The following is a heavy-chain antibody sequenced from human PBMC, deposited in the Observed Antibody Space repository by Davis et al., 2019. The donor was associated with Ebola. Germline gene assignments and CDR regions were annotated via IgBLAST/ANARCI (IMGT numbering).Heavy chain of an antibody. CDR2: INHSGST. V-gene: IGHV4-34*01. Sequence: SETLSLTCAVYAGSFSGYYWSWIRQPPGKGLEWIGEINHSGSTNYNPSLKSRVTISVDTSKNQFSLKLSSVTAADTAVYYCARAPWSSGWYWYWGQGTLVTVSS. J-gene: IGHJ4*02. CDR3: ARAPWSSGWYWY. D-gene: IGHD6-19*01. CDR1: AGSFSGYY.